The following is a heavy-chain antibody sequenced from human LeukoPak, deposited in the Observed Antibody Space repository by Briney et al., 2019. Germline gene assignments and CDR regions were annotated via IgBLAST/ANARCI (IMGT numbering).Heavy chain of an antibody. J-gene: IGHJ4*02. CDR2: VERKIDGETT. CDR1: GFTFSNAW. V-gene: IGHV3-15*04. Sequence: PGGSLRLSCAASGFTFSNAWMTWVRQAPGKGLEWVGRVERKIDGETTDYAAAVKGRFAISRDDSKNTVYLQMNSLKTEDTALYYCTTDSAAYWGQGTLVTVSS. CDR3: TTDSAAY.